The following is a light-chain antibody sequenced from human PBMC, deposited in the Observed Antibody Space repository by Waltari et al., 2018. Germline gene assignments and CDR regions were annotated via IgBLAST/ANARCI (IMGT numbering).Light chain of an antibody. Sequence: QSVMTQPPSASETPGQRVTISCSGSSSNIGSNYVYWYQQFPGTAPKLLIQRNNPRPPGGPCRFPGLKSGPLAPLAISGLRSEDEAEYYCAAWDDSLSVVIFGGGTKLTVL. CDR1: SSNIGSNY. CDR3: AAWDDSLSVVI. CDR2: RNN. J-gene: IGLJ2*01. V-gene: IGLV1-47*01.